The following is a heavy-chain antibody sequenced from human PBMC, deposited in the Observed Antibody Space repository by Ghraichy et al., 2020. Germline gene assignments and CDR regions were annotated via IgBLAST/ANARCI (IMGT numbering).Heavy chain of an antibody. J-gene: IGHJ4*02. D-gene: IGHD3-22*01. V-gene: IGHV3-74*01. Sequence: GSLNISCAASGFTFSSYWMHWVRQAPGKGLVWVSRINSDGSSTSYADSVKGRFTISRDNAKNTLYLQMNSLRAEDTAVYYCARDGEPAYYYDSSGYYPYDYWGQGTLVTVSS. CDR1: GFTFSSYW. CDR2: INSDGSST. CDR3: ARDGEPAYYYDSSGYYPYDY.